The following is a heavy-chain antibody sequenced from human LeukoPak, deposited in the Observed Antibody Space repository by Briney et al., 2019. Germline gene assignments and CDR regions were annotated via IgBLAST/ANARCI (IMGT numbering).Heavy chain of an antibody. V-gene: IGHV3-33*08. Sequence: GGSLRLSCAASGFTFSSYGMHWVRQAPGKGLEWVAVIWYDGSNKYYADSVKGRFTISRDNSKNTLYLQMNSLRAEDTAVYYCARQRAAAVVWVDYWGQGTLVTVSS. CDR2: IWYDGSNK. CDR3: ARQRAAAVVWVDY. J-gene: IGHJ4*02. CDR1: GFTFSSYG. D-gene: IGHD6-13*01.